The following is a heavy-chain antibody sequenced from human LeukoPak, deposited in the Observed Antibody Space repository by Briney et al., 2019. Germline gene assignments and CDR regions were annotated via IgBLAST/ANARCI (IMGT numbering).Heavy chain of an antibody. V-gene: IGHV3-7*01. CDR1: GFMFGNHG. J-gene: IGHJ6*03. CDR2: IKQDGSEK. Sequence: GGSLRLSCEGSGFMFGNHGLIWVRQAPGKGLEWVANIKQDGSEKYYVDSVKGRFTISRDDAKNSLYLQMNSLRAEDTAVYYCARDYSSSWLYYYYYMDVWGKGTTVTVSS. D-gene: IGHD6-13*01. CDR3: ARDYSSSWLYYYYYMDV.